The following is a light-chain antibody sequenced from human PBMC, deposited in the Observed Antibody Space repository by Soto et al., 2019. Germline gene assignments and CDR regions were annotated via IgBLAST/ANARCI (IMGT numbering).Light chain of an antibody. V-gene: IGKV3-20*01. J-gene: IGKJ1*01. CDR2: GAS. Sequence: EIVLTQSPGTLSLSPGEAVTLSCRASQTVLSSYVAWYQQKPGQPPRLLIYGASSRATGIPDRFSGSGSGTDFTLTISRLEPEDFGVCYCQQYGNPPHTFVQGTRVE. CDR3: QQYGNPPHT. CDR1: QTVLSSY.